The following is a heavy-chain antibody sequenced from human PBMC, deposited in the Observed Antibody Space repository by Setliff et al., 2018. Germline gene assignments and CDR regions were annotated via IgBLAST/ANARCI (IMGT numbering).Heavy chain of an antibody. J-gene: IGHJ4*02. Sequence: GESLKISCAASGFTFSSYGMHWVRQAPGKGLEWVAVISYDGSNKYYADSVKGRFTISRDNSKNTLYLQMNSLRAEDTAVYYCAKAQSAGLRLGELSFDYWGQGTLVTVSS. V-gene: IGHV3-30*18. CDR3: AKAQSAGLRLGELSFDY. CDR2: ISYDGSNK. CDR1: GFTFSSYG. D-gene: IGHD3-16*02.